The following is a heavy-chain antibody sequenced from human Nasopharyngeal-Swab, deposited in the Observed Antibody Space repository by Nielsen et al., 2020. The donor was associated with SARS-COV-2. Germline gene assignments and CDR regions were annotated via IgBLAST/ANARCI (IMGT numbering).Heavy chain of an antibody. J-gene: IGHJ6*02. Sequence: WIRQPPGKGLEWVSAISGSGGSTYYADSVKGRFTISRDNSKNTLYLQMNSLRAEDTAVYYCARVLPDYYYGMDVWGQGTTVTVSS. CDR3: ARVLPDYYYGMDV. V-gene: IGHV3-23*01. CDR2: ISGSGGST.